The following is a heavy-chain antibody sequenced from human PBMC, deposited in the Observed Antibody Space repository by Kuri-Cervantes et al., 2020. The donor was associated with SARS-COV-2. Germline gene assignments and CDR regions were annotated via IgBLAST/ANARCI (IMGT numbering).Heavy chain of an antibody. CDR3: ARDTVRGVIRYYFDY. V-gene: IGHV3-33*08. CDR1: GFTFSSYG. D-gene: IGHD3-16*02. CDR2: IWYDGSNK. Sequence: GESLKISCAASGFTFSSYGMHWVRQAPGKGLERVAVIWYDGSNKYYADSVKGRFTISRDNSKNTLYLQMNSLRAEGTAVYYCARDTVRGVIRYYFDYWGQGTLVTVSS. J-gene: IGHJ4*02.